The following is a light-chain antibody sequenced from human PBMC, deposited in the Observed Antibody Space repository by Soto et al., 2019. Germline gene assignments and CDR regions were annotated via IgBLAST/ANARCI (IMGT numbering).Light chain of an antibody. J-gene: IGKJ1*01. V-gene: IGKV3-15*01. CDR2: GAS. CDR1: QSVGSD. CDR3: QQYGSSPWT. Sequence: EIVLTQSPATLSVSPGERATLSCRASQSVGSDLAWYQQKPGQAPRLLIFGASSRATGIPARFSGSGSGTDFTLTISRLETEDFAVYYCQQYGSSPWTFGQGTKVDIK.